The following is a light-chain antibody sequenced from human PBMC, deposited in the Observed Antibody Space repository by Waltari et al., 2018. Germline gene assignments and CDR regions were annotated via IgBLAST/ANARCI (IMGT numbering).Light chain of an antibody. CDR1: QSISSY. V-gene: IGKV1-39*01. J-gene: IGKJ4*01. CDR3: QQSYSTPLT. Sequence: DIQMTQSPSSLSASVGDRVTITCRASQSISSYLNWYQQKPGNAPKLLIYAASSLQSGVPSRFSGSGSGTDFHLTIRSLQPEDFATYYCQQSYSTPLTCGGGTKVEIK. CDR2: AAS.